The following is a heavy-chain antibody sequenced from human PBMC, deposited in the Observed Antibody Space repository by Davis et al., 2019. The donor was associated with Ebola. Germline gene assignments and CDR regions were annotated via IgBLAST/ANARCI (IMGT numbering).Heavy chain of an antibody. CDR1: GFTFSSYA. CDR3: ARDPTVTTKSYYYYGMDV. J-gene: IGHJ6*02. Sequence: GGSLRLSCAASGFTFSSYAMHWVRQAPGKGLEWVAVISYDGSNKYYADSVKGRFTISRDNSKNTLYLQMNSLRAEDTAVYYCARDPTVTTKSYYYYGMDVWGQGTTVTVSS. D-gene: IGHD4-11*01. CDR2: ISYDGSNK. V-gene: IGHV3-30-3*01.